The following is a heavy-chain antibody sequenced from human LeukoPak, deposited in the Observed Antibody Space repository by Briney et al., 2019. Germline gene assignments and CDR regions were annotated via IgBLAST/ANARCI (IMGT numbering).Heavy chain of an antibody. D-gene: IGHD3-22*01. J-gene: IGHJ4*02. V-gene: IGHV4-59*01. Sequence: PSETLSLTCTVSGGSISIYYWSWIRQPPGKGLEWIGYIYYSGSTNYNPSLKSPVTISLDTSKNQFSLKLSSVTAADTAVYYCARGNYASSTYRVYYFDSWGQGTLVTVSS. CDR1: GGSISIYY. CDR3: ARGNYASSTYRVYYFDS. CDR2: IYYSGST.